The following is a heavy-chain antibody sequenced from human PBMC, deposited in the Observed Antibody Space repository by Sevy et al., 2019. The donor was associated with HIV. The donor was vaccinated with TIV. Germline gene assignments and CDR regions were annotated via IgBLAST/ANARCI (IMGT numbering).Heavy chain of an antibody. CDR2: IKADGSET. V-gene: IGHV3-7*01. J-gene: IGHJ4*02. Sequence: GGSLRLSFAAPGFPFIRDWLTWFRQAPGKGLGGVAKIKADGSETYSVDSVKGRFSISRDNAKNALYLQMNSLRAEDTAVYYCARGANNLYNWGQGTLVTVSS. CDR1: GFPFIRDW. CDR3: ARGANNLYN. D-gene: IGHD3-10*01.